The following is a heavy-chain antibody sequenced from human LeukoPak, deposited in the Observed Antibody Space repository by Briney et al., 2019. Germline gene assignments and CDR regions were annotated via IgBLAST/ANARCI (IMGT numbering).Heavy chain of an antibody. J-gene: IGHJ5*02. CDR1: GGSTSSGDYY. Sequence: SQTLSLTCTASGGSTSSGDYYWSWIRQPPGKGLEWIGYIYYSGSTYYNPSLKSRVTISVDTSKNQFSLKLSSVTAAETAVYYCARVHDYCSGGSCVNWFDPWGQGTLVTVSS. V-gene: IGHV4-30-4*01. D-gene: IGHD2-15*01. CDR3: ARVHDYCSGGSCVNWFDP. CDR2: IYYSGST.